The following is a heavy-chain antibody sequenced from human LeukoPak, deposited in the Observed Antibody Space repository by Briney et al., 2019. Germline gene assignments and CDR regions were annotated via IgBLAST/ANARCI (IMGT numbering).Heavy chain of an antibody. V-gene: IGHV5-51*01. CDR1: GYSFASYW. Sequence: GESLKISCKGSGYSFASYWIGWVRQMPGKGLEWMGIIYPGDSGIRYSPSFQGQVTISADKSISTVYLQWSSLKASDTAMYYCARRRELRGGADYWGQGALVTVSS. D-gene: IGHD1-26*01. J-gene: IGHJ4*02. CDR2: IYPGDSGI. CDR3: ARRRELRGGADY.